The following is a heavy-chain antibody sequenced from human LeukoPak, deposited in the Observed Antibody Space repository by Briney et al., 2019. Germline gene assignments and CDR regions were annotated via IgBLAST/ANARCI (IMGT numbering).Heavy chain of an antibody. CDR2: ISYDGSNK. CDR3: AKRLFDY. CDR1: GFTFSSYG. V-gene: IGHV3-30*18. J-gene: IGHJ4*02. Sequence: GGSLRLSCAASGFTFSSYGMHWVRQAPGKGLEWVAVISYDGSNKYYADSVKGRFTISRDNSKNTLSLQMNSLRAEDTAVYYCAKRLFDYWGQGTLVTVSS. D-gene: IGHD2-21*02.